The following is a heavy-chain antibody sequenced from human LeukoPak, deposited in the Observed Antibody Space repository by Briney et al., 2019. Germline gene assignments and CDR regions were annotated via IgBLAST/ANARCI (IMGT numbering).Heavy chain of an antibody. CDR1: RFTFAGHA. D-gene: IGHD5-12*01. Sequence: GGSLRLSCAASRFTFAGHAMTWVRQAPGKGLEWVSGISGSGGGTYYADSVQGRFTVSRHNSRNTLYLQMDSLRADDTAVYYCARGYSGYDPFDYWGQGTLVTVSS. V-gene: IGHV3-23*01. CDR3: ARGYSGYDPFDY. CDR2: ISGSGGGT. J-gene: IGHJ4*02.